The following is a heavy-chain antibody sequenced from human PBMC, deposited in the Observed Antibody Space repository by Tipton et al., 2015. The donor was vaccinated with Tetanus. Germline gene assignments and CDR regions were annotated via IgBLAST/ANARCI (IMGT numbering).Heavy chain of an antibody. D-gene: IGHD1-1*01. J-gene: IGHJ4*02. Sequence: QLVQSGAEVKKPGESLKISCKGSGYSFNIYWIAWVRQMPGKGLEWMGIIYPGDSDTRYSPSFQGQVTMSGDNSIRTAYLQWNSLRASDTATYYCAKVSAPGTIATGNFDYWGQGTPVTVSS. V-gene: IGHV5-51*01. CDR3: AKVSAPGTIATGNFDY. CDR2: IYPGDSDT. CDR1: GYSFNIYW.